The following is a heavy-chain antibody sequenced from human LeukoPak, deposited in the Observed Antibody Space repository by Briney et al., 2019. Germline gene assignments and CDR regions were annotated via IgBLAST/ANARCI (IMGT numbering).Heavy chain of an antibody. V-gene: IGHV3-74*01. CDR3: ARAITYYYDSSGRYYFDY. Sequence: PGGSLRLSCAASGFTFTSYWMHWVRQAPGKGLVWVSRISGDGSSTIYADSVKGRFTISRDNAKDTLYLQMNSLRAEDTAVYYCARAITYYYDSSGRYYFDYWGQGTLVTVSS. CDR1: GFTFTSYW. CDR2: ISGDGSST. J-gene: IGHJ4*02. D-gene: IGHD3-22*01.